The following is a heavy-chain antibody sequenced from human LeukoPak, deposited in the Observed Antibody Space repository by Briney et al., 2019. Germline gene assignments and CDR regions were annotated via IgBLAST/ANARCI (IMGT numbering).Heavy chain of an antibody. CDR1: GFTFSSYW. CDR3: ARGRPHGNDY. J-gene: IGHJ4*02. D-gene: IGHD4-23*01. Sequence: PGGSLRLSWAASGFTFSSYWMNWVRHAPGRGLVWVSRIASDGSSTTYADSVKGRFSISRDNAKNTLYLQMNSLRVEDTAVYYCARGRPHGNDYWGQGTLVTVSS. V-gene: IGHV3-74*01. CDR2: IASDGSST.